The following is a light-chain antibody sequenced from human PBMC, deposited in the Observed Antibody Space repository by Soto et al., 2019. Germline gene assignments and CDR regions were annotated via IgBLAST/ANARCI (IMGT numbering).Light chain of an antibody. V-gene: IGLV1-40*01. CDR1: SSDIGAGYD. CDR3: QSYDTSLGYV. J-gene: IGLJ1*01. CDR2: TNN. Sequence: QSVLTQPPSVSGAPGQRVTISCTGSSSDIGAGYDVHWYQQLPGTAPKLLIYTNNNRPSGVPDRFSGSKSGTSASLAITGLQDEDEADYYCQSYDTSLGYVFGSGTKVTVL.